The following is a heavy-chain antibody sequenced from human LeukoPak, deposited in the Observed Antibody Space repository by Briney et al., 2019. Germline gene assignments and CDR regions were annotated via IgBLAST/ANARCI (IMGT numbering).Heavy chain of an antibody. CDR2: IRSTAGTYAT. CDR3: TRLTDLAGAYDFVGFDY. CDR1: GFTFSDSD. Sequence: GGSLKLSCAASGFTFSDSDIHWVRQPSGKGLEWVGRIRSTAGTYATEYIASVKGRFTISRDDAKNTAYLQMNSLKTEDTALYYCTRLTDLAGAYDFVGFDYWGQGTLVTVSS. J-gene: IGHJ4*02. V-gene: IGHV3-73*01. D-gene: IGHD3-16*01.